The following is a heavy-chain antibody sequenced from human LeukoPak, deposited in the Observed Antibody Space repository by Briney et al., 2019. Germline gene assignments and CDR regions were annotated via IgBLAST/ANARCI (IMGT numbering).Heavy chain of an antibody. V-gene: IGHV1-69*05. D-gene: IGHD3-3*01. J-gene: IGHJ6*03. CDR3: ARGVTIFGVVNPAAYYYYYMDV. Sequence: TVNVSCKSSVGTLSSYAISWVRQAPRQGLEGMGGIIPILGTANYAQKFQGSVKITTDEYTGTAYMELSSLRSEDTAVYYCARGVTIFGVVNPAAYYYYYMDVWGKGTTVTVSS. CDR2: IIPILGTA. CDR1: VGTLSSYA.